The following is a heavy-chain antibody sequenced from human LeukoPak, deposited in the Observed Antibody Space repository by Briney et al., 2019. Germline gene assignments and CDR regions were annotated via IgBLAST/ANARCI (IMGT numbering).Heavy chain of an antibody. CDR1: GFTFSSYW. J-gene: IGHJ4*02. CDR3: ARENGDYVIDY. CDR2: IKQDGSEK. D-gene: IGHD4-17*01. Sequence: SGGSLRLSCAAPGFTFSSYWMSWVRQAPGKGLEWVANIKQDGSEKYYVDSVKGRFTISRDNAKNSLYLQMNSLRAEDTAVYYCARENGDYVIDYWGQGTLVTVSS. V-gene: IGHV3-7*03.